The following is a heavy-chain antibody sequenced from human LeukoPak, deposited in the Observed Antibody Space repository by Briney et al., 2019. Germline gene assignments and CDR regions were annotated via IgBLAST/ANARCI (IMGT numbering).Heavy chain of an antibody. CDR3: TKGTIWLPFDY. V-gene: IGHV3-30*18. CDR1: GFTFSSYG. Sequence: PGRSLRLSCAASGFTFSSYGMHWVRQAPGKGLEWVAVISYDGSNKYYADSVKGRFTISRDNSKNTLYLQMNSLRAEDTAVYYCTKGTIWLPFDYWGQGTLVTVSS. CDR2: ISYDGSNK. J-gene: IGHJ4*02. D-gene: IGHD5-18*01.